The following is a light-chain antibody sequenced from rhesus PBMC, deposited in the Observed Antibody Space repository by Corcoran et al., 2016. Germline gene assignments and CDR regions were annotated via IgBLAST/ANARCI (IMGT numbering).Light chain of an antibody. V-gene: IGKV1-25*01. CDR1: QGITND. Sequence: DIQMTQSPSSLSASVGDRVTITCRASQGITNDLAWYQQTPGETPKLLIYEASSLQSGIPSRFSGSGSGTDFTLTISSLQSEDFATYYCQHYDSTPWTFGQGTKVEIK. CDR3: QHYDSTPWT. CDR2: EAS. J-gene: IGKJ1*01.